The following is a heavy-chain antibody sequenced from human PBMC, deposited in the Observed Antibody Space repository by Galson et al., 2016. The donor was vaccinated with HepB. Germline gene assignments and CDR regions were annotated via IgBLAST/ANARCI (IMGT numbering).Heavy chain of an antibody. CDR2: ISSSSNFI. V-gene: IGHV3-21*04. CDR3: ARGHDYGDYLAT. Sequence: SLRLSCAASRFDFSSYRMNWVRQAPGKGLDWVATISSSSNFIYYADSVKGRFTISRDEFENTLYLQMNSLRADDTALYYCARGHDYGDYLATWGQGSLVIVSS. J-gene: IGHJ4*02. CDR1: RFDFSSYR. D-gene: IGHD4-17*01.